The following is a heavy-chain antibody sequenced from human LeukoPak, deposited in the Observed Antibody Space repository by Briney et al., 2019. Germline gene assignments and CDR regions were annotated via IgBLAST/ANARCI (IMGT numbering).Heavy chain of an antibody. CDR3: ARGGLGSRGTVTDRGDAFDI. J-gene: IGHJ3*02. CDR2: IYYSGST. D-gene: IGHD4-17*01. V-gene: IGHV4-61*08. CDR1: GGSISSSGYY. Sequence: SETLSLTCTVSGGSISSSGYYWGWIRQPPGKGLEWIGYIYYSGSTNYNPSLKSRVTISVDTSKNQFSLKLSSVTAADTAVYYCARGGLGSRGTVTDRGDAFDIWGQGTMVTVSS.